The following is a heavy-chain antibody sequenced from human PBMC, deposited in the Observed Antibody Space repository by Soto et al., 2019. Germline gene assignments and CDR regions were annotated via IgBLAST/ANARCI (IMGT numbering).Heavy chain of an antibody. CDR1: GFNFSNYV. Sequence: GGSLRLSCAASGFNFSNYVMNWVRQAPGKGLEWVSSISSSRSYISYADSVKGRLTISRDNAKNSVYLQMNSLRAEDTAVYYCARSDCTSTSCYVVWFDPWGQGTLVTVSS. V-gene: IGHV3-21*01. J-gene: IGHJ5*02. CDR2: ISSSRSYI. D-gene: IGHD2-2*01. CDR3: ARSDCTSTSCYVVWFDP.